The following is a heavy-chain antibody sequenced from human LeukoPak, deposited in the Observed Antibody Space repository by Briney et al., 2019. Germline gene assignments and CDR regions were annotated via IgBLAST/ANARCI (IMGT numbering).Heavy chain of an antibody. Sequence: GGSLRLSCAASGFTFSSYEMNWVRQAPGKGLEWVSYISSSGSTIYYADSVKGRFTISRDNAKNSLYLQMNSLRAEDTAVYYCARELPPPYYDFWSGYYFDYWGQGTLVTVSS. V-gene: IGHV3-48*03. CDR1: GFTFSSYE. J-gene: IGHJ4*02. D-gene: IGHD3-3*01. CDR3: ARELPPPYYDFWSGYYFDY. CDR2: ISSSGSTI.